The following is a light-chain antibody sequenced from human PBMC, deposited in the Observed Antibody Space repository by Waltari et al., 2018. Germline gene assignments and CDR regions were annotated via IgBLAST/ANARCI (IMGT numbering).Light chain of an antibody. J-gene: IGKJ2*01. Sequence: DIVMIQSPLSLPVTPGEPASISYRSSQSLLHSNGNNYLEWYLQKPGQSPQLLIYLGSNRASGVPDRFSGSGSGTDFTLKISRVEAEDVGVYYCMQALQTSYTFGQGTKLEIK. CDR2: LGS. V-gene: IGKV2-28*01. CDR3: MQALQTSYT. CDR1: QSLLHSNGNNY.